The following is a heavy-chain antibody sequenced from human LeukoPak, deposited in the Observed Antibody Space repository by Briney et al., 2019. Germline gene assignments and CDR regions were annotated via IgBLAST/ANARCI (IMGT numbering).Heavy chain of an antibody. Sequence: PGGSLRLSCLTSGFTLSTNAMSWVRQAPGKGLEWLSGISGSGASTYYADSVKGRFTISRDDSRNTPYLQMNSLRGDDTAVYYCAKDVGKWESLHFFDYWGQGTLVTVSS. D-gene: IGHD1-26*01. CDR2: ISGSGAST. J-gene: IGHJ4*02. CDR3: AKDVGKWESLHFFDY. CDR1: GFTLSTNA. V-gene: IGHV3-23*01.